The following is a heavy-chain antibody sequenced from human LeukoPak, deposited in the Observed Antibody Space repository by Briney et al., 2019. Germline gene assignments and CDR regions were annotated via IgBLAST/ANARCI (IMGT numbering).Heavy chain of an antibody. CDR2: IYPGDSDT. CDR1: GYSFTSYW. V-gene: IGHV5-51*01. Sequence: GESLQISCKGSGYSFTSYWIGWVRQMPGKGLEWMGIIYPGDSDTRYSPSFQGQVTISADKSISTAYLQWSSLKASDTAMYYCARQYDFWSGYTSSYGMDVWGQGTTVTVSS. J-gene: IGHJ6*02. D-gene: IGHD3-3*01. CDR3: ARQYDFWSGYTSSYGMDV.